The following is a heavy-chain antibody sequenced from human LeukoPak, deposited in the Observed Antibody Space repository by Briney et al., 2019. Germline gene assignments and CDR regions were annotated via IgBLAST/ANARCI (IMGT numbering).Heavy chain of an antibody. J-gene: IGHJ4*02. D-gene: IGHD3-10*01. V-gene: IGHV4-59*01. CDR3: ARAYFGSGYYHLDH. Sequence: SETLSLTFTVSGGSISRDYWSWIRQPPGKGLEWIGYIYYSGITYYNPSLKSRATISVDTSKNQFSLRLNSVTAADTAVYYCARAYFGSGYYHLDHWGQGTLVTVSS. CDR1: GGSISRDY. CDR2: IYYSGIT.